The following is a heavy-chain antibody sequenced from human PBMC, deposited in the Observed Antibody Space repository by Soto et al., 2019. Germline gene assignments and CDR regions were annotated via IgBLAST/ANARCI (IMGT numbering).Heavy chain of an antibody. D-gene: IGHD3-22*01. Sequence: ASVKVSCKASGYTFTGYYMHWVRQAPGQGLEWMGWINPNSGGTNYAQKFQGWVTMTRDTSISIAYMELSRLRSDDTAVYYCARGGIVVVTPSTINWFDPWGQGTLVTVSS. J-gene: IGHJ5*02. CDR2: INPNSGGT. CDR3: ARGGIVVVTPSTINWFDP. CDR1: GYTFTGYY. V-gene: IGHV1-2*04.